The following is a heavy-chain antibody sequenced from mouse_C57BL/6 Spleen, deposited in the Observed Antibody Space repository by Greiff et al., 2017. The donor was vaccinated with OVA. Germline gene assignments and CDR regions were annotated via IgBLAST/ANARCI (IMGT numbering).Heavy chain of an antibody. D-gene: IGHD1-1*01. CDR3: ANDYYGSSYGYFDV. CDR2: INPGSGGT. CDR1: GYAFTNYL. J-gene: IGHJ1*03. Sequence: QVQLQQSGAELVRPGTSVKVSCKASGYAFTNYLIEWVKQRPGQGLEWIGVINPGSGGTNYNEKFKGKATLTADKSSSTAYMQLSSLTSEDSAVYFCANDYYGSSYGYFDVWGTGTTVTVSS. V-gene: IGHV1-54*01.